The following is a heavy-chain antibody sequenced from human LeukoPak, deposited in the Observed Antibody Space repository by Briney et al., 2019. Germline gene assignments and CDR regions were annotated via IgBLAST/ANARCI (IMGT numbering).Heavy chain of an antibody. CDR2: ISSSSSYI. D-gene: IGHD2-2*01. V-gene: IGHV3-21*04. CDR3: AKRGCSSTSCYAGYYYMDV. J-gene: IGHJ6*03. Sequence: GGSLRLSCAASGFTFSSYSMNWVRQAPGKGLEWVSSISSSSSYIYYADSVKGRFTISRDNAKNSLYLRMNSLRAEGTAVYYCAKRGCSSTSCYAGYYYMDVWGKGTTVTISS. CDR1: GFTFSSYS.